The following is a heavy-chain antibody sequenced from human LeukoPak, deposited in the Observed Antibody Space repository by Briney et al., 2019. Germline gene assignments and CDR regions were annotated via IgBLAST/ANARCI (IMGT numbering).Heavy chain of an antibody. J-gene: IGHJ4*02. CDR1: GFTFSSYA. V-gene: IGHV3-23*01. D-gene: IGHD2-2*01. CDR3: AKERSPDIVVVPAPAGY. CDR2: ISGSGGST. Sequence: GGSLRLSCAASGFTFSSYAMSWVRQAPGKGLEWVSAISGSGGSTYYADSVKGWFTISRDNSKNTLYLQMNSLRAEDTAVYYCAKERSPDIVVVPAPAGYWGQGTLVTVSS.